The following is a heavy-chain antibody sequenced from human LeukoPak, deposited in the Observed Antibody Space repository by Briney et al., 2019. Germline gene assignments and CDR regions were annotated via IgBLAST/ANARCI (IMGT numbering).Heavy chain of an antibody. J-gene: IGHJ3*02. CDR2: ISWNSGSI. D-gene: IGHD1-26*01. CDR3: ARPNSGNHGNFHI. V-gene: IGHV3-9*01. Sequence: GGSLRLSCAASGFTFDDYAMHWVRQAPGKGLEWVSGISWNSGSIGHADSVKGRFTISRDDPKNAVFLQMNSLKLEDTATYYCARPNSGNHGNFHIWGQGTVVTVSS. CDR1: GFTFDDYA.